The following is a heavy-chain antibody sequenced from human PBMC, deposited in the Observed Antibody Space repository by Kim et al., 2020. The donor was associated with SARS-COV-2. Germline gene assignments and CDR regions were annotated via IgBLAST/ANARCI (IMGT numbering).Heavy chain of an antibody. CDR3: AKDNYGDYTEY. D-gene: IGHD4-17*01. Sequence: STFHGDTVKGRCSISRDRAKNMVFLQMDSLRAEDTAIYFCAKDNYGDYTEYWGQGTLVAVSP. J-gene: IGHJ4*02. CDR2: ST. V-gene: IGHV3-66*01.